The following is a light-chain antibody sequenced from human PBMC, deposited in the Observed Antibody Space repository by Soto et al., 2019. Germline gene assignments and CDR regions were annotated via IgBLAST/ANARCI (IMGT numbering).Light chain of an antibody. Sequence: DIPMTQSPSTLSASIGDTVSITCRASQGIHRWLAWYQQKPGKAPKLLMYDASSLESGVPSRFSGSGSGTAFSLTITSLQPDDFATYYCQQYDTFPYTFGQGTKLEIK. CDR2: DAS. V-gene: IGKV1-5*01. J-gene: IGKJ2*01. CDR3: QQYDTFPYT. CDR1: QGIHRW.